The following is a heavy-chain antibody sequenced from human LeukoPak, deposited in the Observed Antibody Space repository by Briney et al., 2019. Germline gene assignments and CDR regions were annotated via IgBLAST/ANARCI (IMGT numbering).Heavy chain of an antibody. J-gene: IGHJ4*02. Sequence: SVKVSCKASGGTFSSYAISWVRQAPGQGLEWMGGIIPIFGTANYAQKFQGRVMITADESTSTAYMELSSLRSEDTAVYYCARDLGYSGYDWDVEYDYWGQGTLVTVSS. CDR2: IIPIFGTA. D-gene: IGHD5-12*01. CDR1: GGTFSSYA. V-gene: IGHV1-69*13. CDR3: ARDLGYSGYDWDVEYDY.